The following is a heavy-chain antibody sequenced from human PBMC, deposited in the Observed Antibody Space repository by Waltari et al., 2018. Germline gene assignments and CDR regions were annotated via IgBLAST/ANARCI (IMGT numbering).Heavy chain of an antibody. CDR3: AKDRGETARSNHFDY. Sequence: EVQLVESGGGLVQPGGSLRLSCAASGFTFSSYEMNWVRQAPGKGLEWWSYISSSDTSRFYADSVRGRFTISRDNSKNTVFLQMNSLRAEDTAVYFCAKDRGETARSNHFDYWGQGTLVTVSS. D-gene: IGHD6-6*01. J-gene: IGHJ4*02. V-gene: IGHV3-48*03. CDR2: ISSSDTSR. CDR1: GFTFSSYE.